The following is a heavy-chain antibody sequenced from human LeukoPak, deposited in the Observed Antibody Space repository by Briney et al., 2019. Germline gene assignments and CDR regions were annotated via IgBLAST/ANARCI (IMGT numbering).Heavy chain of an antibody. V-gene: IGHV3-48*03. J-gene: IGHJ4*02. CDR2: ISSSVNTM. CDR3: ARAPVLRYFDWSWYYFDY. CDR1: GFTFSSYE. Sequence: PGGSLRLSCAASGFTFSSYEMNWVRQAPGKGVEWVSYISSSVNTMYYADSVKGRFTISRDNAKNSLFLQMNSRRAEDTAVYYCARAPVLRYFDWSWYYFDYWGQGALVTVSS. D-gene: IGHD3-9*01.